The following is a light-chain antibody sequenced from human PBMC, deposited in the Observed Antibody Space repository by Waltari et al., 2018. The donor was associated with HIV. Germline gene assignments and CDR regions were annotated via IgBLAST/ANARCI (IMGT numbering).Light chain of an antibody. V-gene: IGKV3-20*01. CDR2: VAS. CDR3: HQYGTSVWT. CDR1: QTITDNF. J-gene: IGKJ1*01. Sequence: ELVLTQSPAFLSVSPGGRATLSCRASQTITDNFLAWYQQRTGQAPRLPIYVASRRATDVPVRFSGSHSATDFTRTIDRLEPEDSAVYFCHQYGTSVWTFGQGTKVEIK.